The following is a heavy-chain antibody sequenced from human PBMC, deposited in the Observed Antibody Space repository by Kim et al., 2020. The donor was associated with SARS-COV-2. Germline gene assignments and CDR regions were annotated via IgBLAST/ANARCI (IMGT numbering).Heavy chain of an antibody. Sequence: GGSLRLSCAASGFTFSSYSMNWVRQAPGKGLEWVSYISSSSSTIYYADSVKGRFTISRDNAKNSLYLQMNSLRDEDTAVYYCARGSPGYYYGSDAYYFDYWGQGTLVTVSS. V-gene: IGHV3-48*02. J-gene: IGHJ4*02. CDR3: ARGSPGYYYGSDAYYFDY. CDR2: ISSSSSTI. CDR1: GFTFSSYS. D-gene: IGHD3-10*01.